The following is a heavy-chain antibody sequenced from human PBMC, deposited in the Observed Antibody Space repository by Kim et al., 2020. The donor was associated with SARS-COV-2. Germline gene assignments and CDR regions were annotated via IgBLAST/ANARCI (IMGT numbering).Heavy chain of an antibody. D-gene: IGHD3-10*01. CDR3: ARGLLWFGEYYYGMDV. J-gene: IGHJ6*02. V-gene: IGHV3-53*01. Sequence: NSVKGRFTIPRDKSKNTLYLQMNSLRAEETAVYYCARGLLWFGEYYYGMDVGGQGTTVTVSS.